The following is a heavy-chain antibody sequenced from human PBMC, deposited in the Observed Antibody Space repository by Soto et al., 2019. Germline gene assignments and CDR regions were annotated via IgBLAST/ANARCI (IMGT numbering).Heavy chain of an antibody. V-gene: IGHV4-59*08. J-gene: IGHJ6*02. Sequence: PSQTLSVTCTVADGSISSYYGSCIRKPPGKELQYIGYIYYSGSTNYNPSLKSRVTISDDTSTNQFSLTLTSVTAADTAVYYCARGWWEREGYVMAVWGQGTTVTVSS. D-gene: IGHD1-26*01. CDR2: IYYSGST. CDR3: ARGWWEREGYVMAV. CDR1: DGSISSYY.